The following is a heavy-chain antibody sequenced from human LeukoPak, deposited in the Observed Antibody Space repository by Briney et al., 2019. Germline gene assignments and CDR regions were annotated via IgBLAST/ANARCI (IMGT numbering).Heavy chain of an antibody. D-gene: IGHD6-19*01. V-gene: IGHV1-18*01. J-gene: IGHJ4*02. Sequence: ASVKVSCKASGYTFTNYGISWVRQAPGQGLEWMGWISAYNGNTNYAQNVQGRVTMTTDTSTSTAYMEVRSLRSDDTAVYYCARDPSNTSGRNVYFNYWGQGTLVTVSS. CDR1: GYTFTNYG. CDR3: ARDPSNTSGRNVYFNY. CDR2: ISAYNGNT.